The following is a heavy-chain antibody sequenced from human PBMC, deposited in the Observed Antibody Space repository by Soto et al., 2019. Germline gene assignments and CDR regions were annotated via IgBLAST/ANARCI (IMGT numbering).Heavy chain of an antibody. CDR2: IYYAGST. D-gene: IGHD2-2*01. CDR3: SWLGKHYQLLDP. V-gene: IGHV4-59*08. CDR1: GGSSSPNS. J-gene: IGHJ5*02. Sequence: SETLCLPCTVSGGSSSPNSWSGFRQPPGKGLEWEGYIYYAGSTSYNPSLRGRVTISLETSKSQFSLRLSSVTAADTAVYYCSWLGKHYQLLDPWGPGNLVTVSS.